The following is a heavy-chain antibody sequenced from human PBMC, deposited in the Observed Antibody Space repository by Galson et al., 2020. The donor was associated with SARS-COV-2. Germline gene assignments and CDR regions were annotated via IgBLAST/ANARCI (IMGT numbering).Heavy chain of an antibody. Sequence: SETLSLTCTVSGGSITSGNYFWGWIRQPPGKGLEWIASIYNSESTYYNPSLKRRVTISIDTSKNQFSLKLSSVTAADTAVYYCAILHIYNHAMDVWGQGTTVTVSS. D-gene: IGHD2-21*01. CDR2: IYNSEST. CDR1: GGSITSGNYF. CDR3: AILHIYNHAMDV. V-gene: IGHV4-39*07. J-gene: IGHJ6*02.